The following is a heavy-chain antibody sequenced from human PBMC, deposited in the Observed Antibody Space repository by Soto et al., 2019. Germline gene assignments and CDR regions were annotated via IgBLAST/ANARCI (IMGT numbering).Heavy chain of an antibody. Sequence: SXTRSLTCTVSGGSISSYYWSWIRQPPGKGLEWIGYIYYSGSTNYNPSLKSRVTISVDTSKNQFSLKLSSVTAADTAVYYCARDRVGVAYWGQGTLVTVSS. J-gene: IGHJ4*02. CDR1: GGSISSYY. CDR2: IYYSGST. D-gene: IGHD2-15*01. V-gene: IGHV4-59*01. CDR3: ARDRVGVAY.